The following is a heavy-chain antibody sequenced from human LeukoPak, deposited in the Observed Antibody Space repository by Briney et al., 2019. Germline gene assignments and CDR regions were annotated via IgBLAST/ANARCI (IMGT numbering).Heavy chain of an antibody. CDR2: ISYDGSNK. Sequence: GRSLRLSCAASGFTFSSYAMHWVRQAPGKGLEWVAVISYDGSNKYYADSVKGRFTISRDNSKNTLYLQMNSLRAEDTAVYYCARMGIAVAGVFDYWGQGTLVTVFS. CDR1: GFTFSSYA. D-gene: IGHD6-19*01. CDR3: ARMGIAVAGVFDY. J-gene: IGHJ4*02. V-gene: IGHV3-30*04.